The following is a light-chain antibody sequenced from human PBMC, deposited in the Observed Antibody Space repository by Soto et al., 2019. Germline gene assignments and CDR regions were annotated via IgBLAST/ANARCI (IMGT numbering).Light chain of an antibody. CDR2: EVT. CDR3: SSYAHPNNYL. J-gene: IGLJ1*01. CDR1: SSDVGGYNF. V-gene: IGLV2-8*01. Sequence: QSVLTQPPSASGSPGQSVTISCTGTSSDVGGYNFVSWYQHRPGTAPKLMIYEVTKRPSGVPDRFSGSKSGNTASLTVSGLQVEDEGDYYCSSYAHPNNYLFGTGTKLTVL.